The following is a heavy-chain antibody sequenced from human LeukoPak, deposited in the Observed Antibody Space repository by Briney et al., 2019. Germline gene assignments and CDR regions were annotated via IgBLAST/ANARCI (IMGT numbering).Heavy chain of an antibody. CDR3: AKDMTSIVGATFDY. J-gene: IGHJ4*02. D-gene: IGHD1-26*01. V-gene: IGHV1-24*01. CDR1: GYTLTELS. Sequence: ASVKVSCKVSGYTLTELSMHWVRQAPGKGLEWMGGFDPEDGETIYAQKFQGRVTMTEDTSTDTAYMELNSLRAEDTAVYYCAKDMTSIVGATFDYWGQGTLVTVSS. CDR2: FDPEDGET.